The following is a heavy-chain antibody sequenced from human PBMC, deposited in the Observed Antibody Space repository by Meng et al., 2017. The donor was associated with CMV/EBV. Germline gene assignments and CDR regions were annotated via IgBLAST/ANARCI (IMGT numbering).Heavy chain of an antibody. Sequence: ASVKVSCKASGYTFTGYYMNRVRQAPGQGLVWRGGINPNSGGTNYAQKFQGRVTMTRDTSISTAYMELSKLRSDDTAVYYCARAPPYINYRNIYYYYYGMDVWGQGTTVTVSS. CDR1: GYTFTGYY. V-gene: IGHV1-2*02. D-gene: IGHD4-11*01. J-gene: IGHJ6*02. CDR2: INPNSGGT. CDR3: ARAPPYINYRNIYYYYYGMDV.